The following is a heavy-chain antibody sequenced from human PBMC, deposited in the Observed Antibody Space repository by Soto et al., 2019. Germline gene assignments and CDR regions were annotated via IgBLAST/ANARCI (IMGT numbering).Heavy chain of an antibody. CDR1: GYTFTGYY. V-gene: IGHV1-2*04. Sequence: QVQLVQSGAEVKKPGASVKVSCKASGYTFTGYYMHWVRQAPGQGLEWMGWINPNSGGTNYAQKFQGWVTMTRDTSISTAYMELSRLRSDDTAVYYCARGGQLVNYYYYMDVWGKGTTVTVSS. CDR2: INPNSGGT. J-gene: IGHJ6*03. CDR3: ARGGQLVNYYYYMDV. D-gene: IGHD6-6*01.